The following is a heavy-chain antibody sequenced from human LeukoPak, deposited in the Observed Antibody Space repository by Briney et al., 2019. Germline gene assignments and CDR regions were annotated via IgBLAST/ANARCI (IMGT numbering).Heavy chain of an antibody. J-gene: IGHJ5*02. Sequence: ASVKVSCKASGYTFTGYYMHWVRQAPGQGLEWMGWINPNSGGTNYAQKFQGWVTMTRDTSISTAYMELSRLRSDDTAVYYCARDFIGIAAAGTSWFDPWGQGTLVTVSS. D-gene: IGHD6-13*01. CDR3: ARDFIGIAAAGTSWFDP. CDR2: INPNSGGT. CDR1: GYTFTGYY. V-gene: IGHV1-2*04.